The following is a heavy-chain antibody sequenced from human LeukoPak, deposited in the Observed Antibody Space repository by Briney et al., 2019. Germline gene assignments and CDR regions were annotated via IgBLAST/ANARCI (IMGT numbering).Heavy chain of an antibody. Sequence: SETLSLTCTVSGGSISSYYWSWIRQPPGKGLEWIGYIYYSGSTNYNPSLKSRVTISVDTSKNQFSLKLSSVTAADTAVYYCARGGEMATIPFDYWGQGTLVTVSS. J-gene: IGHJ4*02. CDR2: IYYSGST. CDR3: ARGGEMATIPFDY. CDR1: GGSISSYY. D-gene: IGHD5-24*01. V-gene: IGHV4-59*13.